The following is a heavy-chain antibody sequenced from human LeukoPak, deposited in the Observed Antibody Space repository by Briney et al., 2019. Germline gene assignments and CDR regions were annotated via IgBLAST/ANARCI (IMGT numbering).Heavy chain of an antibody. D-gene: IGHD6-6*01. CDR1: GFTFADYA. V-gene: IGHV3-9*03. J-gene: IGHJ5*02. CDR3: AKGSSSSAGYNWFDP. Sequence: GGSLRLSCAASGFTFADYAMHWVRQAPGKGLEWVSGISWNSGSIGYADSVNGRFTIPRDNAKNSLYLQMNSLRAEDMALYYCAKGSSSSAGYNWFDPWGQGTLVTVSS. CDR2: ISWNSGSI.